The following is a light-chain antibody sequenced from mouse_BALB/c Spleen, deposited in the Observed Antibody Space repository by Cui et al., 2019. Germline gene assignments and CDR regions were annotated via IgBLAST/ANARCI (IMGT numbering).Light chain of an antibody. V-gene: IGKV4-55*01. CDR1: SSVSY. Sequence: QIVLTQSPAIMSASPGEKVTMTRSASSSVSYMYWYQQKPGSSPRLLIYDTSNLASGVPVRFSGSGSGTSYSLTISRMEAEDAATYYCQQWSSYPWTFGGGTKLEIK. CDR3: QQWSSYPWT. CDR2: DTS. J-gene: IGKJ1*01.